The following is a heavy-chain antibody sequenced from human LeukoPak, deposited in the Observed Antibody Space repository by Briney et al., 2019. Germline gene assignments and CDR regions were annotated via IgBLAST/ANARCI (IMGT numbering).Heavy chain of an antibody. Sequence: HSGESLRLSCTASGFTFSTSWMHWVRQAPGKGLEWVAVISYDGSNKYYADSVKGRFTISRDNSKNTLYLQMNSLRAEDTAVYYCAREPVSGSYGAFDIWGQGTMVTVSS. J-gene: IGHJ3*02. CDR3: AREPVSGSYGAFDI. CDR1: GFTFSTSW. V-gene: IGHV3-30-3*01. D-gene: IGHD1-26*01. CDR2: ISYDGSNK.